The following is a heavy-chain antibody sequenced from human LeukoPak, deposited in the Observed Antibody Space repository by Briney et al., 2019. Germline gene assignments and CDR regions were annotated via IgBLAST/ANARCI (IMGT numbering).Heavy chain of an antibody. J-gene: IGHJ1*01. CDR2: ISSSSSYI. Sequence: PGGSLRLSCAASGFTFSSYSMNWVRQAPGKGLEWVSSISSSSSYIYYADSVKGRFTISRDNAKNSLYLQMNSLRAEDTALYYCARERETYYDYVWGGYRPPRAFQHWGQGTLVTVSS. V-gene: IGHV3-21*01. CDR1: GFTFSSYS. CDR3: ARERETYYDYVWGGYRPPRAFQH. D-gene: IGHD3-16*02.